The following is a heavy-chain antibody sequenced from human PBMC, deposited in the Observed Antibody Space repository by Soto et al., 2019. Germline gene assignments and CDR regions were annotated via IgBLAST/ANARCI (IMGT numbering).Heavy chain of an antibody. V-gene: IGHV3-23*01. D-gene: IGHD6-13*01. CDR3: AKDRERDAWYEDY. CDR2: ISGSDGST. CDR1: GFSFSSYA. J-gene: IGHJ4*02. Sequence: VGSLRLSCVASGFSFSSYAMTWVRQAPGRGLEWVSVISGSDGSTYYADSVKGRFTISRDNSKNTLYLQMNSLRAEDTAVYYCAKDRERDAWYEDYWGQGTLVTVSS.